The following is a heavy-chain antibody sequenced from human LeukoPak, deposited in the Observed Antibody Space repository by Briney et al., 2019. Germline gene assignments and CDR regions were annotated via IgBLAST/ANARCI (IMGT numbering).Heavy chain of an antibody. CDR3: AKDMGRYYSEYYFDY. J-gene: IGHJ4*02. CDR1: GFTFDDYA. V-gene: IGHV3-9*01. CDR2: ISWNSGSI. Sequence: GRSLRLSCAASGFTFDDYATHWVRQAPGKGLEWVSGISWNSGSIGYADSVKGRFTISRDNAKNSLYLQMNSLRAEDTALYYCAKDMGRYYSEYYFDYWGQGTLVTVSS. D-gene: IGHD3-22*01.